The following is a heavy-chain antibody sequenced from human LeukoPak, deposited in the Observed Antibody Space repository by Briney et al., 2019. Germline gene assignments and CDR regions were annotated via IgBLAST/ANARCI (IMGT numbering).Heavy chain of an antibody. V-gene: IGHV3-23*01. J-gene: IGHJ4*02. Sequence: GGSLRLSCAASGFTFSSYGMSWVRQAPGKGLEWVSAISGSGGSTYYADSVKGRFTISRDNSKNTLYLQMNSLRAEDTAVYYCAKDRLLWFGESFDYWGQGTLVTVSS. CDR3: AKDRLLWFGESFDY. D-gene: IGHD3-10*01. CDR1: GFTFSSYG. CDR2: ISGSGGST.